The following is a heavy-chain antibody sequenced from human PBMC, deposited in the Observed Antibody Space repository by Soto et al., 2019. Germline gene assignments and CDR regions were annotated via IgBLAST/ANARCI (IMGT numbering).Heavy chain of an antibody. CDR2: INPNSGVT. CDR1: GDSFNDYY. Sequence: QVQLVQSGAEVRKPGASVTDSCRSSGDSFNDYYIHWVRQAPGQGLEWMGWINPNSGVTKYAQKFQGWVSLTRDTSIRTVYMQLSRLRSDDTAVYYCARESGGATATLDYYYFYMDVWGTGTTVTVSS. V-gene: IGHV1-2*04. J-gene: IGHJ6*03. D-gene: IGHD5-12*01. CDR3: ARESGGATATLDYYYFYMDV.